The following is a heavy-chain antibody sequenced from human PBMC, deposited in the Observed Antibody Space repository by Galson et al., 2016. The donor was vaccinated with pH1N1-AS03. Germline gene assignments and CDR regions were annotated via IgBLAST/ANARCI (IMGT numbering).Heavy chain of an antibody. CDR1: GFTFSGYT. J-gene: IGHJ6*02. V-gene: IGHV3-21*01. D-gene: IGHD6-13*01. CDR3: ARDDSSSWDRYYYYGMDV. Sequence: SLRLSCAASGFTFSGYTMSWVRQAPGKGLEWVSFISSSSTYIYYADSLKGRFTISRDNAKNSLYLQINSLRVEDTAVYYCARDDSSSWDRYYYYGMDVWGQGTTVTVSS. CDR2: ISSSSTYI.